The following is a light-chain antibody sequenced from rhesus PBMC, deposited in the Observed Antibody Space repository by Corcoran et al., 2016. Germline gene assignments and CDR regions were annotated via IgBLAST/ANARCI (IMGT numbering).Light chain of an antibody. V-gene: IGKV1-21*01. CDR2: KAS. CDR1: QGISSW. CDR3: QQYNSAPWT. Sequence: DIQMTQSPSSLSASVGDRVTITCRASQGISSWLAWYQQKPGKAPKLLIYKASRLQSGVPSRFSGGGSGTDFTLTISSLQPEDFATYSCQQYNSAPWTFDQGTKVEIK. J-gene: IGKJ1*01.